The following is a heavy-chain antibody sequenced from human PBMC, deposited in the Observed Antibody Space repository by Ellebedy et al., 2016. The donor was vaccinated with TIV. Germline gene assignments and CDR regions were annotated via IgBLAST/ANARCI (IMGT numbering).Heavy chain of an antibody. V-gene: IGHV3-30*04. CDR1: GFTFSHHA. J-gene: IGHJ6*02. Sequence: GESLKISCAASGFTFSHHAFYWVRQAPGKGLEWVTIISYDGNNKFYLDSVEGRFYISRDDSKNTLYLQMNSLRPEDTAVYYCSREGLEAGMDLWGQGTTVIVSS. CDR2: ISYDGNNK. CDR3: SREGLEAGMDL.